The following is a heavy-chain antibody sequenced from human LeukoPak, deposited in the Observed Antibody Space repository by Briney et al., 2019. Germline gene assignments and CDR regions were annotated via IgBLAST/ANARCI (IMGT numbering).Heavy chain of an antibody. CDR3: AKEVYGDYGPYAFDI. CDR1: GGSFSGYY. Sequence: PSETLSLTCAVYGGSFSGYYWSWIRQPPGKGLEWIGEINHSGSTNYNPSLKSRVTISVDTSKNQFSLKLSSVTAADTAGYYCAKEVYGDYGPYAFDIWGQGTMVTVSS. D-gene: IGHD4-17*01. J-gene: IGHJ3*02. CDR2: INHSGST. V-gene: IGHV4-34*01.